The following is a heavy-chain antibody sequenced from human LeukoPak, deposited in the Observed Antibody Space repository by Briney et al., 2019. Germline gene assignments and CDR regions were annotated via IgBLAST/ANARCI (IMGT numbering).Heavy chain of an antibody. CDR3: TRAPFPYSSSWYGVD. CDR1: GFTFSTYA. CDR2: ISYDGSNE. D-gene: IGHD6-13*01. J-gene: IGHJ4*02. V-gene: IGHV3-30*04. Sequence: GKSLRLSCAVSGFTFSTYAMNWDRQAPGKGLEWVAIISYDGSNEYYADSVKGRFTISRDNSKNTLYLQMKSLRAEDTAIYYCTRAPFPYSSSWYGVDWGEGTLVTVSS.